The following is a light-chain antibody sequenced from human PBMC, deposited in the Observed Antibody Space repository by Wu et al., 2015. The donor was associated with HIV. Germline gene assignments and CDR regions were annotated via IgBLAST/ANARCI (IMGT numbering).Light chain of an antibody. CDR2: SAS. CDR3: QQRGNWPLT. CDR1: QSVTNNY. Sequence: ENVLTQSPGTLSLSPGERATLSCRASQSVTNNYFAWFQQKPGQAPRLLIYSASSRATGIPDRFSGSGSGTDFTLTITRLEPEDFAVYYCQQRGNWPLTFGQGTRREIK. V-gene: IGKV3D-20*02. J-gene: IGKJ5*01.